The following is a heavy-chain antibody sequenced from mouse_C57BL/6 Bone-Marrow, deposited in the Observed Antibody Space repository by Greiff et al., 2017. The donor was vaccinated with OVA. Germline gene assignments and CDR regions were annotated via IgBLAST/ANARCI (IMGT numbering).Heavy chain of an antibody. Sequence: QVQLQQPGAELVRPGTSVKLSCKASGYTFTSYWMHWVKQRPGQGLEWIGVIDPSDSYTNYNQKFKGKATLTVDTSSSTAYMQLSSLTSEDSAVYYCARNDRYYAMDYWGQGTSVTVSS. CDR1: GYTFTSYW. CDR2: IDPSDSYT. CDR3: ARNDRYYAMDY. J-gene: IGHJ4*01. V-gene: IGHV1-59*01. D-gene: IGHD2-12*01.